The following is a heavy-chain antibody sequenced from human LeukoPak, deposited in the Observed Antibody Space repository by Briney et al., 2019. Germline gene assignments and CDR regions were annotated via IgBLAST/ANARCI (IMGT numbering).Heavy chain of an antibody. CDR3: ARDSGTTVTSSYYYYYMDV. Sequence: SVKVSCKASGGTFSSYAISWLRQAPGQGLEWMGGIIPIFGTANYAQKVQGRFTITADESTSTAYMELSSLRSEDTAVYYCARDSGTTVTSSYYYYYMDVWGKGTTVTVSS. CDR1: GGTFSSYA. CDR2: IIPIFGTA. J-gene: IGHJ6*03. V-gene: IGHV1-69*01. D-gene: IGHD4-11*01.